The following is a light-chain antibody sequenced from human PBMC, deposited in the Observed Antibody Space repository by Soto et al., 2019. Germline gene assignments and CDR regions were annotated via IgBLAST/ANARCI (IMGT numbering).Light chain of an antibody. J-gene: IGLJ3*02. Sequence: QSVLTQPPSASGPPGQRVTISCSGSSSNIGSNTVNWYQQLPGTAPKLLIYSNNQRPSGVPDRFSGSKSGTSASLAISGLQSEDEADYYCAAWVDSLNGWVFGGGTKVTVL. CDR2: SNN. CDR1: SSNIGSNT. V-gene: IGLV1-44*01. CDR3: AAWVDSLNGWV.